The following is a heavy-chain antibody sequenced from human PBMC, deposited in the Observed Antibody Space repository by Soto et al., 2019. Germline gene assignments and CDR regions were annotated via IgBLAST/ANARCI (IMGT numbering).Heavy chain of an antibody. CDR2: INHSGST. V-gene: IGHV4-34*09. CDR3: AREGAAPYYYYGMDV. D-gene: IGHD6-6*01. Sequence: PSETLSLTCAVYGGSFSGYYWTWIRQPPGKGLEWIGEINHSGSTNYNPSLKSRVTISVDTSKNQFSLKLSSVTAADTAVYYCAREGAAPYYYYGMDVWGQGTTVTSP. J-gene: IGHJ6*02. CDR1: GGSFSGYY.